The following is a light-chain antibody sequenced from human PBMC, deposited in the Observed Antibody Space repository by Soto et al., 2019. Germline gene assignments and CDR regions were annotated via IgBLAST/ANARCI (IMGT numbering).Light chain of an antibody. J-gene: IGKJ1*01. CDR1: HYINTR. Sequence: EIVLTQSPATLSSFPGDRVTLSCGASHYINTRLAWYQHRPGQPPRLLIYQTSIRAAGIPARFSASGTGTDFTLTISDVQPEDFAVYYCHQRQSWPRTFGQGTKVDIK. V-gene: IGKV3-11*01. CDR2: QTS. CDR3: HQRQSWPRT.